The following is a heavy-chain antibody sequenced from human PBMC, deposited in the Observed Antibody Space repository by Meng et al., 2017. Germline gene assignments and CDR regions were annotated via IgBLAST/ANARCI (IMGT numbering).Heavy chain of an antibody. CDR2: IYYSGST. CDR1: GGSISSYY. Sequence: GSLRPSCTVSGGSISSYYWSWTRQPPGKGLEWIGYIYYSGSTNYNPSIKSRFTISVNTPNNQFSLKLSSVTTADAAVYYCARALSTMIVPGGWFDPWGQGTLVTVSS. V-gene: IGHV4-59*01. CDR3: ARALSTMIVPGGWFDP. D-gene: IGHD3-22*01. J-gene: IGHJ5*02.